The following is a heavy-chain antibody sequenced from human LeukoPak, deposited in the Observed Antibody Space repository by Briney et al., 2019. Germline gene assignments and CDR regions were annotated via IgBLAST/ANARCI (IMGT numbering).Heavy chain of an antibody. Sequence: GGSLRLSCAVYGFAFSSYWMSWVRQAPGKGLEWVANIKRDGSEKYYVDSVKGRFTISRDNAKNSLFLQMNSLTAEDTAVYYCARGQTTFGPWGQGTLVTVSS. CDR2: IKRDGSEK. V-gene: IGHV3-7*01. CDR1: GFAFSSYW. CDR3: ARGQTTFGP. D-gene: IGHD1-7*01. J-gene: IGHJ5*02.